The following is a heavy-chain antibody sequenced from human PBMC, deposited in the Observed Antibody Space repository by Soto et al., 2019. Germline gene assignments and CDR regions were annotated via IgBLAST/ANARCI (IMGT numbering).Heavy chain of an antibody. D-gene: IGHD5-12*01. J-gene: IGHJ4*02. Sequence: GPTLVNPTQTLTLTCIFSGFSFGTAGEAVGWIRQPPGGALGGLTLVYWNDDKRFRASLKTRLTITRHTSKNQVALSLTNVDPGDTATYFCAHSDGGYEIIQCDFWGQGTPVTVSA. CDR3: AHSDGGYEIIQCDF. CDR1: GFSFGTAGEA. CDR2: VYWNDDK. V-gene: IGHV2-5*01.